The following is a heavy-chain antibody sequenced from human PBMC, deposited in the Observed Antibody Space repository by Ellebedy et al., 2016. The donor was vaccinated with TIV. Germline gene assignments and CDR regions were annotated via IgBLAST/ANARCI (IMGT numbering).Heavy chain of an antibody. CDR3: ARHPRTGTSNNYNFDY. J-gene: IGHJ4*02. CDR2: FYDSGDT. V-gene: IGHV4-61*05. D-gene: IGHD3/OR15-3a*01. CDR1: GGSISSSSYY. Sequence: SETLSLTCTVSGGSISSSSYYWGWIRQHPGMGLEWIAYFYDSGDTAYNPSLKSRVTISLDTSKKQFSLKMTSVTAADTAVYYCARHPRTGTSNNYNFDYWGQGTLVTVSS.